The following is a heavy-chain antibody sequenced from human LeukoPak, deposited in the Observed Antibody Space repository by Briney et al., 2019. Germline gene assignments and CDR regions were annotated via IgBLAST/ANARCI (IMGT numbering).Heavy chain of an antibody. Sequence: SGRSLRLSCAASGLTFSSYGMHWVRQAPGKGLEWVAVIWYDGSNKYYADSVKGRFTISRDNSKNTLYLQMNSLRAEDTAVYYCARPTYSGSYYWFDYWGQGTLVTVSS. J-gene: IGHJ4*02. V-gene: IGHV3-33*01. CDR3: ARPTYSGSYYWFDY. CDR1: GLTFSSYG. CDR2: IWYDGSNK. D-gene: IGHD1-26*01.